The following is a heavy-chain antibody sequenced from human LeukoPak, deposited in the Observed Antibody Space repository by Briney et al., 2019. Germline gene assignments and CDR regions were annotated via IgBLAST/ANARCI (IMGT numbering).Heavy chain of an antibody. Sequence: SVKVSCKASGGTFSSYAISWVRQAPGQGLEWMGRIIPIFGTANYAQKFQGRVTITADKSMSTAYMELSSLRSEDTAVYYCARDPCASSGCGWVDIFDYWGQGALVTVSS. D-gene: IGHD6-19*01. CDR1: GGTFSSYA. CDR2: IIPIFGTA. V-gene: IGHV1-69*06. CDR3: ARDPCASSGCGWVDIFDY. J-gene: IGHJ4*02.